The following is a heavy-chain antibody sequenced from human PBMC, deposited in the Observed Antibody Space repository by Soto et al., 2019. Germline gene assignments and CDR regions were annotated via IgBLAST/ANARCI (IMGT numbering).Heavy chain of an antibody. CDR1: GGSFSGYY. CDR3: ARTRTMVRGVQYY. V-gene: IGHV4-34*01. D-gene: IGHD3-10*01. CDR2: INHSGST. J-gene: IGHJ4*02. Sequence: SETLSLTCAVYGGSFSGYYWSWIRQPPGKGLEWIGEINHSGSTNYNPSLKSRVTISVDTSKNQFSLKLSSVTAADTAVYYCARTRTMVRGVQYYWGQGTLVTVSS.